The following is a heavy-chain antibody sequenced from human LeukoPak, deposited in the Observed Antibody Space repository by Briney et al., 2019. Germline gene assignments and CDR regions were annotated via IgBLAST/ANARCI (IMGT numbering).Heavy chain of an antibody. J-gene: IGHJ5*02. V-gene: IGHV3-7*01. CDR1: GFTFSSYS. D-gene: IGHD3-9*01. Sequence: GGSLRLSCAASGFTFSSYSMNWVRQAPGKGLEWVANIKQDGSEKYYVDSVKGRFTISRDNAKNSLYLQMNSLRAEDTAVYYCARVMGDISTGYHPWGQGTLVTVSS. CDR3: ARVMGDISTGYHP. CDR2: IKQDGSEK.